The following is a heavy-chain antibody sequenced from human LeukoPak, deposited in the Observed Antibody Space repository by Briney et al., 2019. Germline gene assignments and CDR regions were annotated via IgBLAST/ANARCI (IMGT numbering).Heavy chain of an antibody. J-gene: IGHJ5*02. CDR3: ARDNYGSGSYYP. D-gene: IGHD3-10*01. CDR1: GGSFSGYY. CDR2: INHSGST. V-gene: IGHV4-34*01. Sequence: SETLSLTCAVYGGSFSGYYWSWIRQPPGKGLEWIGEINHSGSTNYNPSLKSRVTISVDTSKNQFSLKLSSVTAADTAVYYCARDNYGSGSYYPWGQGTLVTVSS.